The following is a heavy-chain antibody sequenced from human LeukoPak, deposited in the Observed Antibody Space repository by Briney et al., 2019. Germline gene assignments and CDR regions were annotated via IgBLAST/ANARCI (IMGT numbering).Heavy chain of an antibody. CDR2: INPSGGST. V-gene: IGHV1-46*01. D-gene: IGHD3-22*01. J-gene: IGHJ6*02. Sequence: ASVKVSCKASGYTFTSYYMHWVRQAPRQGLEWMGIINPSGGSTSYAQKFQGRVTMTRDTSTSTVYMELSSLRSEDTAVYYCARGTFTYYYDSSGYYSPYYYYGMDVWGQGTTVTVSS. CDR1: GYTFTSYY. CDR3: ARGTFTYYYDSSGYYSPYYYYGMDV.